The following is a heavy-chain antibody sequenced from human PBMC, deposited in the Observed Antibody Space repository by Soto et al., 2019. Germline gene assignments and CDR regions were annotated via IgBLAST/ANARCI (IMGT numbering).Heavy chain of an antibody. J-gene: IGHJ4*02. V-gene: IGHV3-21*01. CDR1: GFIFSGYS. Sequence: GGSLRLSCAASGFIFSGYSMNWVRQAPGKGLEWVSYISGGSNYIYYADSVKGRFTISRDNAENSLYLQMNSLRAEDTAVYYCATRSRGYSGYVKYWGQGTVVTVSS. D-gene: IGHD5-12*01. CDR2: ISGGSNYI. CDR3: ATRSRGYSGYVKY.